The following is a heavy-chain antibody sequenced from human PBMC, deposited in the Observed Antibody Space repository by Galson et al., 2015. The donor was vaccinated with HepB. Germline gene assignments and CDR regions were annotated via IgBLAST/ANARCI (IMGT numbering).Heavy chain of an antibody. V-gene: IGHV3-21*01. CDR3: ARGDSSSWYGGDAFDI. CDR1: GFTFNSYS. D-gene: IGHD6-13*01. Sequence: SLRLSCAASGFTFNSYSMNWVRQAPGKGLEWVSSISSSSYYIYYADSVKGRFTISRDNAKNSLYLQMNSLRAEDTAVYYCARGDSSSWYGGDAFDIWGQGTMVTVSS. J-gene: IGHJ3*02. CDR2: ISSSSYYI.